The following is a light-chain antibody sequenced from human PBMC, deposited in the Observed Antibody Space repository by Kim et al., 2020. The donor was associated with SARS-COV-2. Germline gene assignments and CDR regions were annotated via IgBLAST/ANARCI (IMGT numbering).Light chain of an antibody. CDR1: SANIGRNN. V-gene: IGLV1-44*01. CDR3: AAWDDGLRGRM. CDR2: YDN. Sequence: GQRVTFSCSGSSANIGRNNVNWYQQLPGTAPKLLIYYDNRRPSGVPDRFAGSKSGTSASLAISGLQSEDEADYYCAAWDDGLRGRMFGGGTKVTVL. J-gene: IGLJ3*02.